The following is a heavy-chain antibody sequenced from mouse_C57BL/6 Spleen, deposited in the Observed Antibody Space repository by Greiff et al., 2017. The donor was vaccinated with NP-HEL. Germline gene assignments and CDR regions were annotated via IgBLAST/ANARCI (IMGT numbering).Heavy chain of an antibody. J-gene: IGHJ4*01. CDR2: ISSGSSTI. CDR3: ARCYGNYEGAMDY. Sequence: EVQVVESGGGLVKPGGSLKLSCAASGFTFSDYGMHWVRQAPEKGLEWVAYISSGSSTIYYADTVKGRFTISRDNAKNTLFLQMTSLRSEDTAMYYCARCYGNYEGAMDYWGQGTSVTVSS. V-gene: IGHV5-17*01. D-gene: IGHD2-1*01. CDR1: GFTFSDYG.